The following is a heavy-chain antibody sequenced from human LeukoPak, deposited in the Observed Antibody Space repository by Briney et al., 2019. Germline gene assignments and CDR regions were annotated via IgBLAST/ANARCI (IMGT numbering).Heavy chain of an antibody. CDR1: GYTFTGYY. V-gene: IGHV1-2*02. CDR2: INPNSGGT. Sequence: ASVKVSCKASGYTFTGYYMHWVRQAPGQGLEWMGWINPNSGGTNYAQKFQGRVTMTRGTSTSTVYMELSSLRSEDTAVYYCARLSIENFFDYWGQGTLVTVSS. J-gene: IGHJ4*02. D-gene: IGHD3-3*02. CDR3: ARLSIENFFDY.